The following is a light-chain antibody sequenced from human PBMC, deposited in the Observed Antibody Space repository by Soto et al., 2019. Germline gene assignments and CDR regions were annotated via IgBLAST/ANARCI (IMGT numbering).Light chain of an antibody. V-gene: IGKV1-5*01. CDR3: QHYHSYPYT. CDR1: QRIGGW. CDR2: DAS. Sequence: DIQMPQSPCTLSASVGDRVTITCRASQRIGGWLAWYQQRPWKAPRLLIYDASSVESGVPSRFSGSRSGTKFTLAISSLQPEDFATYYCQHYHSYPYTFGQGTKLEIK. J-gene: IGKJ2*01.